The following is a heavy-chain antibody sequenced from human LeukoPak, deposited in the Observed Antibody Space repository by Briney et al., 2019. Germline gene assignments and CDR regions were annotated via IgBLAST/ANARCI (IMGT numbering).Heavy chain of an antibody. D-gene: IGHD4-17*01. J-gene: IGHJ6*03. V-gene: IGHV3-33*06. CDR2: IWYDGSNK. CDR1: GFTFSSYG. Sequence: PGRSLRLSCAASGFTFSSYGMHWVRQAPGKGLEWVAVIWYDGSNKYYADSVKGRFTISRDNSKNTLYLRMNSLRAEDTAVYYCAKSSPRQTTHYMDVWGKGTTVTVSS. CDR3: AKSSPRQTTHYMDV.